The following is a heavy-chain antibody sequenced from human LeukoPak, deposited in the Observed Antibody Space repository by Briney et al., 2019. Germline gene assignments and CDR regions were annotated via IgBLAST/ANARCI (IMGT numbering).Heavy chain of an antibody. D-gene: IGHD2-15*01. Sequence: PSETLSLACAVSGGSFSVYYWSWIRHPPGDGLEWIGEINHSGSTNYSSYLKSRVTISVDPSKNQFSLKLNSVTAADTAVYYCARGELGYCSGGSCYSGINWFDPWGQGTLVSVSS. CDR1: GGSFSVYY. V-gene: IGHV4-34*01. CDR3: ARGELGYCSGGSCYSGINWFDP. J-gene: IGHJ5*02. CDR2: INHSGST.